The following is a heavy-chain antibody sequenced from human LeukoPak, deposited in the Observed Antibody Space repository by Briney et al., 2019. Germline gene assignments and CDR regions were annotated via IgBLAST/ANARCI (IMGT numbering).Heavy chain of an antibody. CDR3: ARKGVSDLYYFDS. CDR1: GGSISSSSYY. D-gene: IGHD3-16*01. Sequence: SETLSLTCTLSGGSISSSSYYWGWIRQPPGKGLEWIGSIYYSGSTYYNPSLKTRVTISVDTSKNHISLKLRSVTAADTAVYYCARKGVSDLYYFDSWGQGTLVTVSS. CDR2: IYYSGST. V-gene: IGHV4-39*02. J-gene: IGHJ4*02.